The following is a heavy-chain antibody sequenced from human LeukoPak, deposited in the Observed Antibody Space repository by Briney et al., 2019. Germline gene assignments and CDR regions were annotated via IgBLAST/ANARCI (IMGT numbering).Heavy chain of an antibody. CDR1: GGSISSHH. J-gene: IGHJ5*02. D-gene: IGHD7-27*01. Sequence: SETLSLTCTVSGGSISSHHWSWIRQPPGKGLEWIGYIYYSGSTNYNPSLKSRVTISVDTSKNQFSLKLSSVTAADTAVYYCARGLGPYWFDPWGQGTLVTVSS. CDR3: ARGLGPYWFDP. CDR2: IYYSGST. V-gene: IGHV4-59*11.